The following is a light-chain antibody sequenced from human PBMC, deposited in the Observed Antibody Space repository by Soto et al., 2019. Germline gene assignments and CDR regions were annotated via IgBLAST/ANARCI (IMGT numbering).Light chain of an antibody. Sequence: EIVLTQSPATLSLSPGERATLSCRASQSVSSYLAWYQQKPGQAPRRLIYDASNRATGIPARFSGSGSGTAFTLTIRRLEPEDFAVYYCQQRSNWPGTFGQGTNVEIK. V-gene: IGKV3-11*01. CDR2: DAS. J-gene: IGKJ1*01. CDR1: QSVSSY. CDR3: QQRSNWPGT.